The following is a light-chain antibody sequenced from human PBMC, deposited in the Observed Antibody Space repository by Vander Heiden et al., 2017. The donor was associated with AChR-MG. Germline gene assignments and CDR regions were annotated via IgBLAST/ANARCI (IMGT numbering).Light chain of an antibody. CDR1: NIGSKS. J-gene: IGLJ3*02. CDR3: QVWDSSSDHPWM. V-gene: IGLV3-21*03. Sequence: SYVLTQPPSVSVAPGKTARITCGGNNIGSKSVHWYQQKPGQAPVLVVYVDSDRTSGIPERFSGSNSGNTATLTISRVEAGDEADYYCQVWDSSSDHPWMFGGGTKLTVL. CDR2: VDS.